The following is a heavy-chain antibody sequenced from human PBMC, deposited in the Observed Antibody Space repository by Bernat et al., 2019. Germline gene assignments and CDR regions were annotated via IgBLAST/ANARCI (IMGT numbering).Heavy chain of an antibody. CDR3: ARDGRTFDLDY. D-gene: IGHD3-10*01. J-gene: IGHJ4*02. CDR1: GYTFTVYH. CDR2: TNIKTGGT. V-gene: IGHV1-2*02. Sequence: QVQLVQSGAEVKKPGASVKVSCKASGYTFTVYHLHWVRQAPGQGLEWMGWTNIKTGGTNYAQKFPGRVTMTRDTSISTAYMELSRLTSDDTAVYYCARDGRTFDLDYWGQGTLVTVSS.